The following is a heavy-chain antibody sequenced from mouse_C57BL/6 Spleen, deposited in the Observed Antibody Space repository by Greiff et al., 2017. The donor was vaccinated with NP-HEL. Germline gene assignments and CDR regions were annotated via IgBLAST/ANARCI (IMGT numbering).Heavy chain of an antibody. CDR2: ISDGGSYT. CDR3: AREMDGYDVEGYFDY. D-gene: IGHD2-2*01. V-gene: IGHV5-4*01. CDR1: GFTFSSYA. Sequence: EVKLMESGGGLVKPGGSLKLSCAASGFTFSSYAMSWVRQTPEKRLEWVATISDGGSYTYYPDNVKGRFTISRDNAKNNLYLQINDLKFEDTSMYYCAREMDGYDVEGYFDYWGHGTTLTVSS. J-gene: IGHJ2*01.